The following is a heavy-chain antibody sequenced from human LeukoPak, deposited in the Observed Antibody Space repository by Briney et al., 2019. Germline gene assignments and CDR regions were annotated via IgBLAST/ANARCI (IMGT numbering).Heavy chain of an antibody. CDR2: IRSKAYGGTT. D-gene: IGHD2-2*01. CDR3: TREVVVYFDAFDI. Sequence: GGSLRLSCTASGFNFGDYAMSWVRQAPGKGLEWVGFIRSKAYGGTTEYAASVKGRFTISRDDSKSIAYLQMNSLKTEDTAVYYCTREVVVYFDAFDIWGQGTMVTVSS. J-gene: IGHJ3*02. CDR1: GFNFGDYA. V-gene: IGHV3-49*04.